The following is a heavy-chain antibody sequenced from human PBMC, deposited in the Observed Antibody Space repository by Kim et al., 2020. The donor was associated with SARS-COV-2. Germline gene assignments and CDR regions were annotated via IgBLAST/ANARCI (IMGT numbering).Heavy chain of an antibody. J-gene: IGHJ4*02. CDR2: VSAYNGDT. D-gene: IGHD4-4*01. CDR1: GYTFTSNG. Sequence: ASVKVSCKTSGYTFTSNGISWVRQAPGQGLEWMGWVSAYNGDTNYAPKLQGRVTMTTDTSTSTAYMELRSLRSDDTAVYYCVRDENYSNYNYWGQGTLVTVSS. CDR3: VRDENYSNYNY. V-gene: IGHV1-18*01.